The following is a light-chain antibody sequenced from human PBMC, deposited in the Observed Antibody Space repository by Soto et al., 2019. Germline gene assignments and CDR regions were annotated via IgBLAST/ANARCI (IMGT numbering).Light chain of an antibody. J-gene: IGKJ5*01. CDR1: HSISCW. CDR3: QQYNSYSIT. CDR2: DAS. V-gene: IGKV1-5*01. Sequence: DIQMTHSPSTLSASVGDRVTITCRASHSISCWLAWYQQKPGKAPKLLIYDASSLESGVPSRFSGSGSGTEFTLTISSVQPDDFATYYCQQYNSYSITFGQGTRLEI.